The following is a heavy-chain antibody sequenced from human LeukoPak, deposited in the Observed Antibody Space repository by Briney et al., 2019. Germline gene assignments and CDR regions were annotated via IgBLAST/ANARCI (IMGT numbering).Heavy chain of an antibody. D-gene: IGHD4-17*01. CDR3: AKGNVHDYGDYVLDY. J-gene: IGHJ4*02. Sequence: GGSLRLSCAASGFTFSSYGMHWVRQAPGKGLEWVAFIRYDGSNKYYADSVKGRFTIPRDNSKNTLYLQMNSLRAEDTAVYYCAKGNVHDYGDYVLDYWGQGTLVTVSS. CDR2: IRYDGSNK. V-gene: IGHV3-30*02. CDR1: GFTFSSYG.